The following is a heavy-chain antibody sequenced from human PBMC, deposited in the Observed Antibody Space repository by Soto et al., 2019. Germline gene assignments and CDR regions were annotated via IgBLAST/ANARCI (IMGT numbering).Heavy chain of an antibody. J-gene: IGHJ4*02. D-gene: IGHD3-10*01. Sequence: SETLSLTCTVSGDSTTSDSFYWGWIRQSPGKGLEWIGSIYYSGSTYYNPSLKSRLIISIDTSRNQLSLSLTSVTAADTALYYCVRQGSLDFLLVDYWGQGAPVTVSS. CDR1: GDSTTSDSFY. CDR2: IYYSGST. V-gene: IGHV4-39*01. CDR3: VRQGSLDFLLVDY.